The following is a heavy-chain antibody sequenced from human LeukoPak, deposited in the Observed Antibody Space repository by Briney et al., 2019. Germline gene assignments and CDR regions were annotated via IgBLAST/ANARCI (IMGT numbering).Heavy chain of an antibody. Sequence: SETLSLTCTVSGGSISSSSYYWGWIRQPLGKGLEWIGCIYYSGSTYYNPSLKSRVTISVDTSKNQFSLKLSSVTAADTAVYYCARQVGSSYYYYYYGMDVWGQGTTVTVSS. V-gene: IGHV4-39*01. CDR3: ARQVGSSYYYYYYGMDV. CDR2: IYYSGST. CDR1: GGSISSSSYY. J-gene: IGHJ6*02. D-gene: IGHD6-25*01.